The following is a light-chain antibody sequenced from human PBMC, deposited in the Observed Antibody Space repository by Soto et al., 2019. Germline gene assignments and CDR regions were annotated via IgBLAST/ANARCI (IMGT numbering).Light chain of an antibody. CDR2: SNN. CDR3: AAWDDSLNGDV. J-gene: IGLJ1*01. V-gene: IGLV1-44*01. Sequence: QSVLTQPPSASGTPGQRVTISCSGSSSNIGSNTVNWYQQLPGTAPKLLIYSNNQRPSGVPARFSGSKSGTSASLATSGLLSEDEADYYCAAWDDSLNGDVFGTGTKVTVL. CDR1: SSNIGSNT.